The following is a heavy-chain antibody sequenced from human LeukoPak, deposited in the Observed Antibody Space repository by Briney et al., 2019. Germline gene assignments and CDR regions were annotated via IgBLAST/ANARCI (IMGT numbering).Heavy chain of an antibody. CDR1: GFTFSSYG. V-gene: IGHV3-30*18. Sequence: GGSLRLSCAASGFTFSSYGMHWVRQAPGKGLEWVAVISYDGSNKYYADSVKGRFTISRDNSKNTLYLQMNSLRAEDTAVYYCAKVGHYYDSSGYSDYWGQGTLVTVSS. D-gene: IGHD3-22*01. CDR2: ISYDGSNK. J-gene: IGHJ4*02. CDR3: AKVGHYYDSSGYSDY.